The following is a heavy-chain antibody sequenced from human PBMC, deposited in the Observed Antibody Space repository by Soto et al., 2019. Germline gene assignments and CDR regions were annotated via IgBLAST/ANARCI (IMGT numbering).Heavy chain of an antibody. CDR3: ARDMSRYDSWSGYVSTTNWFDP. V-gene: IGHV4-31*03. Sequence: TLSLTCIVSGDSMSSGGYYWSGIHQHPGKGLEWIGYTFYSGSAFYNPSLKGRVTISVETSKIRFSLRLNSVTAADTAVYFCARDMSRYDSWSGYVSTTNWFDPWGQGALVTVSS. CDR1: GDSMSSGGYY. CDR2: TFYSGSA. D-gene: IGHD3-3*01. J-gene: IGHJ5*02.